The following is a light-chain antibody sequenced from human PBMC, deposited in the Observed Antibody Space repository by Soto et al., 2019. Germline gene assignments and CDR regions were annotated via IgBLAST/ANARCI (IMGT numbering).Light chain of an antibody. CDR2: VNI. CDR1: SSNIGAGYD. Sequence: QSVLTQPPSVSGAPGQRVTISCTGGSSNIGAGYDVHWYQQLPGTATKLLIYVNINRPSGVPDRFSGSKSGTSASLAITGRQAEDEADYYCQSYDSSLSVVFGGGTKLTV. V-gene: IGLV1-40*01. J-gene: IGLJ2*01. CDR3: QSYDSSLSVV.